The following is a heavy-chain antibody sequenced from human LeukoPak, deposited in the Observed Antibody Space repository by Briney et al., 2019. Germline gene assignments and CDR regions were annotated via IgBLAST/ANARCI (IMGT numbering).Heavy chain of an antibody. J-gene: IGHJ6*03. D-gene: IGHD4-17*01. Sequence: GGSLRLSCAASGFTFSTYWMSWVRQAPEKGLEWVANIKQDGSEKYYVDSVKGRFTISRDNAKNSLYLQMNSLRADDTAVYYCARENDYTDYGQGYNYYMDVWGNGTTVTVSS. V-gene: IGHV3-7*01. CDR2: IKQDGSEK. CDR3: ARENDYTDYGQGYNYYMDV. CDR1: GFTFSTYW.